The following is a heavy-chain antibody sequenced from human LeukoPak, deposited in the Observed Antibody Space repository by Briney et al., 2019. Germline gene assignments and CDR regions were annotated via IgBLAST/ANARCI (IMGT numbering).Heavy chain of an antibody. CDR2: IRSNGENT. Sequence: GGSLRLSGAASGFTFSTYSMSWVRQAPGKGLEWVSAIRSNGENTYYADSVRGRFTISRDNSRGTLSLQMNSRRADDTAVYFCAILSWDGRGSFYWGQGTLVSVSS. CDR3: AILSWDGRGSFY. J-gene: IGHJ4*02. V-gene: IGHV3-23*01. D-gene: IGHD2/OR15-2a*01. CDR1: GFTFSTYS.